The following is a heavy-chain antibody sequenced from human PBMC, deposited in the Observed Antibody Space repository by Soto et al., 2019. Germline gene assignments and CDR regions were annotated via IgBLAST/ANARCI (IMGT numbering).Heavy chain of an antibody. CDR1: GYSFTSYW. CDR2: IFPGDSDT. Sequence: EVQLVQSGEEVKKPGESLKISCKGSGYSFTSYWIGWVRQIPGKGLERMGIIFPGDSDTRYSPSFQGQVTISADKSSTTAFLQWSSLKASDTAMYNCARLAQYQPFYYFDSWGQGTLVTVSS. V-gene: IGHV5-51*03. J-gene: IGHJ4*02. D-gene: IGHD2-2*01. CDR3: ARLAQYQPFYYFDS.